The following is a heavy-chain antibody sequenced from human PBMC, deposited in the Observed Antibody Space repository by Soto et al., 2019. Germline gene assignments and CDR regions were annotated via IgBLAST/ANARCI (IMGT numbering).Heavy chain of an antibody. V-gene: IGHV3-21*06. CDR2: ISSTTNYI. J-gene: IGHJ4*02. CDR3: ARESEDLTSNFDY. Sequence: AGGSLRLSCAASGFTFTRYSMNWVRQAPGKGLEWVSSISSTTNYIYYGDSMKGRFTISRDNAKNSLYLEMNSLRAEDTAVYYWARESEDLTSNFDYWGQGTLVTAPQ. CDR1: GFTFTRYS.